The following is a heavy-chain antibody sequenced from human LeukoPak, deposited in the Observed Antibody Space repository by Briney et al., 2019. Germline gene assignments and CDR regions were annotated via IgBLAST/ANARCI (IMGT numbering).Heavy chain of an antibody. D-gene: IGHD3-3*01. V-gene: IGHV3-9*01. J-gene: IGHJ6*02. CDR3: AKSQSYDFWRGYMDV. CDR2: ISWNSGDI. Sequence: GGSLRPSCAASGFTFDDYAMHWVRQAPGKGLEWVSGISWNSGDIGYADSVKGRLTISRDNAKNSLYLQMNSLRAEDTALYYCAKSQSYDFWRGYMDVWGQGTTVTVSS. CDR1: GFTFDDYA.